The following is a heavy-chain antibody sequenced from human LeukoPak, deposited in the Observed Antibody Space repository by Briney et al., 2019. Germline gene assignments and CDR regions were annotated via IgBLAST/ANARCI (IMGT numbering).Heavy chain of an antibody. J-gene: IGHJ4*02. V-gene: IGHV4-34*01. D-gene: IGHD2-2*01. CDR1: GGSFSGHC. CDR3: ARDPRSDIVVVPAASYFDY. CDR2: VNHDRTT. Sequence: SETLSLTCAVFGGSFSGHCWNWIRQPPGKGREWIAEVNHDRTTKYNPSLKSRVTISVDTSSNQFSLKLSSVTAADTAVYYCARDPRSDIVVVPAASYFDYWGQGTLVTVSS.